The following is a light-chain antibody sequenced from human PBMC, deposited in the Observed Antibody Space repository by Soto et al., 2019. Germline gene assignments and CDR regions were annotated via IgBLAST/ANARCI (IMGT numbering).Light chain of an antibody. CDR2: KAS. J-gene: IGKJ1*01. V-gene: IGKV1-5*03. Sequence: DIQMTQSPSTLSASVGDRVTITCRASQSISSWLAWYQQKPGKAPNLLIHKASTLLSGVPSRFSGSGSGTEFTLTISSLHPDDFAAYYCQRYNTHRAWTFGQGTEVEIK. CDR3: QRYNTHRAWT. CDR1: QSISSW.